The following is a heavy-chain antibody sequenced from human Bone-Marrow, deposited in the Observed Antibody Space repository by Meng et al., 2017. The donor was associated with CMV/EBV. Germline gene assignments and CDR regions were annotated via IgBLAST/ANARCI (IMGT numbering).Heavy chain of an antibody. D-gene: IGHD5-24*01. CDR1: GYPFTSYD. V-gene: IGHV1-8*01. CDR3: AREGVEMATIAQPYFDY. CDR2: MNPNSGNT. Sequence: ASVKVSCKSSGYPFTSYDINRVRQATGQGLEWMGWMNPNSGNTGYAQKFQGRVTMTRNTSISTAYMELSSLRSEDTAVYYCAREGVEMATIAQPYFDYWGQGTLVTVSS. J-gene: IGHJ4*02.